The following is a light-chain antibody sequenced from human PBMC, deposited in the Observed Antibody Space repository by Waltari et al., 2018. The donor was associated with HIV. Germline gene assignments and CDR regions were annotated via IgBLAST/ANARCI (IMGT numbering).Light chain of an antibody. CDR3: QQYNNWPRT. Sequence: EIVMTQSPVTLSVSPGERATLSCRASQSISGNLAWYQQKPGQAPRLLIYGASTRATGIPARFSVSGSGTEFTLTISSLQSEDFAVYYCQQYNNWPRTFGQGTKLEIK. J-gene: IGKJ2*01. CDR1: QSISGN. CDR2: GAS. V-gene: IGKV3-15*01.